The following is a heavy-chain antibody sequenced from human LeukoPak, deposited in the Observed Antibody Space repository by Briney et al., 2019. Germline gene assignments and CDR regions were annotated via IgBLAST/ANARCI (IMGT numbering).Heavy chain of an antibody. CDR3: ARERSMGYGGSGTPIDY. D-gene: IGHD3-10*01. V-gene: IGHV4-59*01. CDR1: GGSISSYY. J-gene: IGHJ4*02. CDR2: IYYSGST. Sequence: SETLSLTCTVSGGSISSYYWSWIRQPPGKGLEWIGYIYYSGSTNYNPSLKSRVTISVDTSKNQFSLKLSSVTAADTAVYYCARERSMGYGGSGTPIDYWGQGTLVTVSS.